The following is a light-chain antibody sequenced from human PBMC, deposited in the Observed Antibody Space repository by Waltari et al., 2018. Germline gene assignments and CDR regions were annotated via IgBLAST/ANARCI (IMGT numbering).Light chain of an antibody. CDR2: EVT. Sequence: QSALTQPASVSGSPGQSITISCTGTSSDVGSYNLVSWYQQHPGKAPKLMIYEVTERPSGVSNRCAGSKSDNTASLTISGLQAEDEADYYCCLHAGSSIYVFGTGTKVTIL. CDR1: SSDVGSYNL. V-gene: IGLV2-23*02. J-gene: IGLJ1*01. CDR3: CLHAGSSIYV.